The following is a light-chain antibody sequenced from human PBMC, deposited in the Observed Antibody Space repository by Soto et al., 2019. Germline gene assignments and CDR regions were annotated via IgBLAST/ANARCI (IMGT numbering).Light chain of an antibody. CDR2: DVF. J-gene: IGLJ1*01. CDR3: SSYTDSSNYV. CDR1: SNDVGAYND. V-gene: IGLV2-8*01. Sequence: QSALTQPPSASGSPGQSITISCTGTSNDVGAYNDVAWYQQYPGKAPKLIIHDVFKRPSGVPDRFSGSKSGNTASLTVSGLRPEDEADYYCSSYTDSSNYVFGTGTKLTVL.